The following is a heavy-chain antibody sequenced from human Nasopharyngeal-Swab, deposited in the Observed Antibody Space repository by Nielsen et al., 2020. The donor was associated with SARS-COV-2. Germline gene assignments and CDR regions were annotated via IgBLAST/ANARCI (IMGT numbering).Heavy chain of an antibody. CDR2: INHSGST. V-gene: IGHV4-34*01. Sequence: IRQPTGKGLEWVGEINHSGSTNYNPSLKSRVTISVDTSKNQFSLKLSSVTAADTAVYYCARPTTLGYYYGMDVWGQGTTVTVSS. J-gene: IGHJ6*02. D-gene: IGHD1-14*01. CDR3: ARPTTLGYYYGMDV.